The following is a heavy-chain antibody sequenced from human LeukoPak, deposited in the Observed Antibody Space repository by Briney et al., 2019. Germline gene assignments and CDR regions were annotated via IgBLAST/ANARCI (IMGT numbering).Heavy chain of an antibody. CDR1: GFTFSNYN. J-gene: IGHJ4*02. CDR2: ISSGSSYI. D-gene: IGHD2-2*01. Sequence: GSLRLSCAASGFTFSNYNMNWVRQAPGKGLEWVSSISSGSSYIYYADSVKGRFTISRDNAKNSLYLQMNSLRAEDTAVYYCARDVAGYCSSTSCYQDWGDTADFDYWGQGTLVTVSS. V-gene: IGHV3-21*01. CDR3: ARDVAGYCSSTSCYQDWGDTADFDY.